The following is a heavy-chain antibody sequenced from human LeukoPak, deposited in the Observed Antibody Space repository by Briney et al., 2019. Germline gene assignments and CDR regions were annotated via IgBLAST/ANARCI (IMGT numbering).Heavy chain of an antibody. D-gene: IGHD5-18*01. CDR3: ARRGYSYGYGGFGGVNWFDP. CDR2: IYYSGS. V-gene: IGHV4-31*03. CDR1: GGSISSGGYY. J-gene: IGHJ5*02. Sequence: PSETLSLTCTVSGGSISSGGYYWSWIRQHPGKGLEWIGYIYYSGSNYNPSLKSRVTISVDTSKNQFSLKLSSVTAADTAVYYCARRGYSYGYGGFGGVNWFDPWGQGTLVTVSS.